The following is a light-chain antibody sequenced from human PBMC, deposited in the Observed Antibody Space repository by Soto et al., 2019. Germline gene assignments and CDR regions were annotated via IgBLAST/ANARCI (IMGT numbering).Light chain of an antibody. J-gene: IGKJ1*01. CDR3: QQYNSYSWT. CDR1: ESISSW. V-gene: IGKV1-5*03. Sequence: DIQMTQSPPTLSASAGDRVTMTFRASESISSWLAWYQQKPGKAPKLLMYKASSLESGVPSRCSGSGSGTEFTLTISSLQPDDFATYYCQQYNSYSWTFGQGTKVDIK. CDR2: KAS.